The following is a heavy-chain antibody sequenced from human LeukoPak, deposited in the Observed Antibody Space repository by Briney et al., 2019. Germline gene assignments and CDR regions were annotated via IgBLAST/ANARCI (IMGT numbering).Heavy chain of an antibody. CDR2: INPNSGGT. Sequence: GASVKVSCKASGYTFTGYYMHWVRQAPGQGLEWMGWINPNSGGTNYAQKFQGRVTMTRDTSISTAYMELSRLRSDDTAVYYCASWWYYTVVDENNWFDPWGQGTLVTVSS. CDR3: ASWWYYTVVDENNWFDP. V-gene: IGHV1-2*02. J-gene: IGHJ5*02. D-gene: IGHD2-15*01. CDR1: GYTFTGYY.